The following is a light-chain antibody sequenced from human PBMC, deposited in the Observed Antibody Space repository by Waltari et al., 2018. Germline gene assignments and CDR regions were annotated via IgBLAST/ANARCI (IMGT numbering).Light chain of an antibody. CDR3: QVWDIDSDPSVV. J-gene: IGLJ2*01. CDR1: NIGTKT. V-gene: IGLV3-21*03. CDR2: DDI. Sequence: SYVLTQPPSVSVAPGRTARITCGGNNIGTKTAHWYQQKPGQAPVMVVYDDIDRPSEIPERFSGSNSGNTATLIINRGEAGDEADYYCQVWDIDSDPSVVFGGGTKLTVL.